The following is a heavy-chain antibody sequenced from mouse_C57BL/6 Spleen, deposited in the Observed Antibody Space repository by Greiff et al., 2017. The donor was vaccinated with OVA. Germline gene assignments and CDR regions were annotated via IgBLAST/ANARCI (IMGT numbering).Heavy chain of an antibody. V-gene: IGHV3-6*01. CDR1: GYSITSGYY. Sequence: EVQVVESGPGLVKPSQSLSLTCSVTGYSITSGYYWNWIRQFPGNKLEWMGYISYDGSNNYNPSLKNRISITRDTSKNQFFLKLNSVTTEDTATYYCARDGNYDSRYFDVWGTGTTVTVSS. CDR2: ISYDGSN. D-gene: IGHD2-4*01. CDR3: ARDGNYDSRYFDV. J-gene: IGHJ1*03.